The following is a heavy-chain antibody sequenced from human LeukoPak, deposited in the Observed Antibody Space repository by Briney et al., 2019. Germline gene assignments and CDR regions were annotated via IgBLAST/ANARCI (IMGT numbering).Heavy chain of an antibody. V-gene: IGHV3-11*01. J-gene: IGHJ6*04. Sequence: GGSLRLSCAASGFTFSDYYMYWIRQAPGQGLEWLSYISPSGTTIYYADSVKARFTVSRDNAESSLFLQMNNLKVEDTAIYFCARERSSGYYYGGCSYKFVDVWGRGTTVTVAS. CDR1: GFTFSDYY. CDR3: ARERSSGYYYGGCSYKFVDV. CDR2: ISPSGTTI. D-gene: IGHD3-22*01.